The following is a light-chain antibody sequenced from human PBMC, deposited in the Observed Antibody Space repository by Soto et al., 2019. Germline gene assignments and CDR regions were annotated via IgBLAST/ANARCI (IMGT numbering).Light chain of an antibody. CDR2: GAS. J-gene: IGKJ4*01. CDR1: QSVSSSF. CDR3: QQYDSSPLT. Sequence: EIVLTQSPGTLSLSPGERATLSCMASQSVSSSFLAWYQQKPGQAPRLLIYGASSRATGIPDRFSGSGSGTDFTLTISRLEPEAVAVYFCQQYDSSPLTFGGGTKVEIK. V-gene: IGKV3-20*01.